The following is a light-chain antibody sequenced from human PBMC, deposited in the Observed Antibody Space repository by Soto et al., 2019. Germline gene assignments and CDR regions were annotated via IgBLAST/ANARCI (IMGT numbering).Light chain of an antibody. Sequence: DLQMTQSPSSLSASEGDRVTITCQASQDISNYLNWYQQKPGKAPKLLIYDASNLETGVPSRFSGSGSGTDFTFTISSLQPEDIATYYCQQYDNLPRTFGQGTKVEIK. J-gene: IGKJ1*01. CDR1: QDISNY. V-gene: IGKV1-33*01. CDR3: QQYDNLPRT. CDR2: DAS.